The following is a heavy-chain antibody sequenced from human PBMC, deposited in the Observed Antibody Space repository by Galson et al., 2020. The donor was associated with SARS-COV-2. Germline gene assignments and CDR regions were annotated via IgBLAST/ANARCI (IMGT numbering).Heavy chain of an antibody. D-gene: IGHD3-16*01. Sequence: ASVKVSCKASGYTFTGYYMHWVRQAPGQGLEWMGWINPNSGGTNYAQKFQGRVTMTRDTSISTAYMELSRLRSDDTAVYYCARDSLVGDYIDYWGQGTLVTVSS. J-gene: IGHJ4*02. CDR3: ARDSLVGDYIDY. V-gene: IGHV1-2*02. CDR2: INPNSGGT. CDR1: GYTFTGYY.